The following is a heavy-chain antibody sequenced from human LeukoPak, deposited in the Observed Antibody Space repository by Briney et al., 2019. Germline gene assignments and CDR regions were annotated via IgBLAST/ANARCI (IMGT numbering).Heavy chain of an antibody. D-gene: IGHD3-3*01. CDR3: ARDRSGFTFDY. V-gene: IGHV3-66*01. CDR1: GFNVSSYH. J-gene: IGHJ4*02. Sequence: GGSLRLSCAASGFNVSSYHMRWVRQAPGKGLEWISVLYSGGNTYYADSVKGRFTISRDNAKNSLYLQMNSLRVEDTAVYYCARDRSGFTFDYWGQGTLVTVSS. CDR2: LYSGGNT.